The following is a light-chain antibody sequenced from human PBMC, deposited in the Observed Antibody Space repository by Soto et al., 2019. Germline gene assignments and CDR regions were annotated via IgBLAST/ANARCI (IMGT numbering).Light chain of an antibody. J-gene: IGKJ1*01. CDR1: QSVSRSY. Sequence: EIVLTQSPGTLSLSPGERATLSCRASQSVSRSYLAWYQQKPGQAPRLLIYAASSRATGIPDRFSGSGSGTDFTLTISRLEPEDFAVYYCQQYYTSFAWTFGQGTKVVIK. V-gene: IGKV3-20*01. CDR3: QQYYTSFAWT. CDR2: AAS.